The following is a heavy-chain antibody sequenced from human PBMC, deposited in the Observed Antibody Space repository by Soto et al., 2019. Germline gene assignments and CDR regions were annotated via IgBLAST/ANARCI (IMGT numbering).Heavy chain of an antibody. V-gene: IGHV3-33*01. Sequence: GGSLRLSCAASGFTFSSYGMHWVRQAPGKGLEWVAVIWYDGSNKYYADSVKGRFTISRDNSKNTLYLQMNSLRAEDTAVYYCARVLRYFDWDYAFDIWGQGTMVTVS. CDR3: ARVLRYFDWDYAFDI. D-gene: IGHD3-9*01. CDR2: IWYDGSNK. CDR1: GFTFSSYG. J-gene: IGHJ3*02.